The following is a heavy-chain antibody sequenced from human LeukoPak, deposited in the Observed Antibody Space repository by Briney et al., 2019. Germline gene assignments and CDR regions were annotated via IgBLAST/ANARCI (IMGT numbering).Heavy chain of an antibody. CDR3: AKGSYYDSSGSFYFDY. D-gene: IGHD3-22*01. V-gene: IGHV3-7*03. CDR2: IKQDGSAK. CDR1: GFTFSRHW. Sequence: GGSLRLSCAASGFTFSRHWMYWVRQAPGKGLEWVANIKQDGSAKPYVDSVKGRFTISRDNAKNSLFLQMNSLGAEDTAAYYCAKGSYYDSSGSFYFDYWGQGTLVTVSS. J-gene: IGHJ4*02.